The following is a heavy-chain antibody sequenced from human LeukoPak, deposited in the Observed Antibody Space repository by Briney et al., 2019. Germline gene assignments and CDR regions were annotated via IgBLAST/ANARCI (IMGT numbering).Heavy chain of an antibody. V-gene: IGHV1-2*02. CDR2: INPNSGGT. CDR3: ARDWDMWATACYFDY. D-gene: IGHD1-26*01. J-gene: IGHJ4*02. Sequence: GASVKVSCKASGYTFTGYYMHWVRQAPGQGLEWMGWINPNSGGTNYAQKFQGRVTMTRDTSISTAYMELSRLRSDDTAVYYCARDWDMWATACYFDYWGQGTLVTVSS. CDR1: GYTFTGYY.